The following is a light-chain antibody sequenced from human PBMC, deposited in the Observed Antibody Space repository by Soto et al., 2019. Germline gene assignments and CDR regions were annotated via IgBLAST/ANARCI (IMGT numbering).Light chain of an antibody. J-gene: IGKJ1*01. CDR2: GAS. CDR1: QSVSSNY. CDR3: QQYAGSPRT. V-gene: IGKV3-20*01. Sequence: DILMTQSPDSLAVSLGERATLSCRASQSVSSNYLAWYQQKPGQAPRLLLYGASSRATGIPDRFSGSGSGTDFTLTISRLEPEDFAVYYCQQYAGSPRTFGQGTKVDIK.